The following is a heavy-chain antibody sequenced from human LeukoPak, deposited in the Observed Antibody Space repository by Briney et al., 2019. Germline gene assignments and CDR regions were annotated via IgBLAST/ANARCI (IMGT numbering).Heavy chain of an antibody. CDR3: ARGLFRPIWGSLGAFDS. CDR1: GYTFTGYY. J-gene: IGHJ4*02. Sequence: ASVKVSCKASGYTFTGYYMHWVRQAPGQGLEWMGWINPNSGGTNYAQKFQDRVTFSRDTSVSTVYMDLSSLTSGDTAVYYCARGLFRPIWGSLGAFDSWGQGTLVTVSA. D-gene: IGHD7-27*01. V-gene: IGHV1-2*02. CDR2: INPNSGGT.